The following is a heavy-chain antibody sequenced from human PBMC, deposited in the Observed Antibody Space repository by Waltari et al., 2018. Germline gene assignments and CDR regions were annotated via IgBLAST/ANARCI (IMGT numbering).Heavy chain of an antibody. CDR2: IESDESRT. V-gene: IGHV3-74*03. CDR1: GFTFSRYW. D-gene: IGHD7-27*01. CDR3: VRDEPGDGLDY. J-gene: IGHJ4*02. Sequence: EVQLVESGGALVQQGGSLRLSCETSGFTFSRYWMHWVRQAPGKGLMWVSHIESDESRTTYADSVKGRFTISRDNAKNTVYLQMNNLRDEDTAVYYCVRDEPGDGLDYWGQGTLVTVSS.